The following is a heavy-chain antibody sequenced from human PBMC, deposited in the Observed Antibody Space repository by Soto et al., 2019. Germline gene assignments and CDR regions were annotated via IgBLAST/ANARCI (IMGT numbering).Heavy chain of an antibody. CDR3: AREDTAMVPLNY. V-gene: IGHV1-69*13. J-gene: IGHJ4*02. D-gene: IGHD5-18*01. Sequence: ASVKVSCKASGGTFSSYAISWVRQAPGQGLEWMGGIIPIFGTANYAQKFQGRVTITADESTSTAYMELSSLRSEDTAVYYCAREDTAMVPLNYWRQGTLVTVSS. CDR1: GGTFSSYA. CDR2: IIPIFGTA.